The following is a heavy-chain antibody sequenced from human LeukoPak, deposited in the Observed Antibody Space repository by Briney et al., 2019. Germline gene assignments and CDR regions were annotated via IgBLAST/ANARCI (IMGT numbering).Heavy chain of an antibody. CDR1: GFIFDEYV. J-gene: IGHJ1*01. Sequence: GGSLRLSCAGSGFIFDEYVMHWVRQAPGKGLEWVSLISRDGSITTYADSVKGRFTISRDNNKNSLYLQMNSLRTEDTALYYCARDVAARAEFLQHWGQGAPVTVSS. CDR2: ISRDGSIT. CDR3: ARDVAARAEFLQH. V-gene: IGHV3-43*01. D-gene: IGHD2-15*01.